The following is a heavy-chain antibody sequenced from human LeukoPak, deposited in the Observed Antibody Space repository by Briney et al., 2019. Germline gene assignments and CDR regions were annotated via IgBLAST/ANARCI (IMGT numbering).Heavy chain of an antibody. CDR2: IYTSGST. CDR1: GGSISSYY. J-gene: IGHJ4*02. CDR3: ARGPDFGWLFYFDY. Sequence: SETLSLTCTVSGGSISSYYWSWIRQPAGKGLEWIGRIYTSGSTNYNPSLKSRVTMSVDTSKNQFSLKLSSVTAADTAVYYCARGPDFGWLFYFDYWGQGTLVTVSS. V-gene: IGHV4-4*07. D-gene: IGHD3-9*01.